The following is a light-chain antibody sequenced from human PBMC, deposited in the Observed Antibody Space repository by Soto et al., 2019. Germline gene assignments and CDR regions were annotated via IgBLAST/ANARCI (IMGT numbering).Light chain of an antibody. Sequence: NVLAPSPGTPSLSPRGRATLSCGAIQSVSSSYLAWYQQKPGQAPRLLIYGASSRATGIPDRFSGSGSGTDFTLTISRLEPEDFAVYYCQQYGSSRGFTFGPGTKVDIK. J-gene: IGKJ3*01. CDR2: GAS. CDR3: QQYGSSRGFT. CDR1: QSVSSSY. V-gene: IGKV3-20*01.